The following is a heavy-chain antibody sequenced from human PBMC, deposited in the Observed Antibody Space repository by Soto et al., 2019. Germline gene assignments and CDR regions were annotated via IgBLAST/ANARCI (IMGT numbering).Heavy chain of an antibody. Sequence: PSETLSLTCNVSGGSISSYYWSWIRQPPGKGLEWIGYIYYSGSTNYNPSLKSRVTISVDTSKKQFSLKLSSVTAADTAVYYCARTTMVRGVIEVFDHWGQGTLVTVSS. CDR1: GGSISSYY. D-gene: IGHD3-10*01. CDR2: IYYSGST. CDR3: ARTTMVRGVIEVFDH. J-gene: IGHJ4*02. V-gene: IGHV4-59*01.